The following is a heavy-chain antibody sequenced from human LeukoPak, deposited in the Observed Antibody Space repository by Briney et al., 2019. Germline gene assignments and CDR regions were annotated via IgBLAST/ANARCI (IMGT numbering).Heavy chain of an antibody. J-gene: IGHJ6*02. CDR3: TRVQAGRSGLMDV. Sequence: PGGSLRLSCAASGFXLSGYWIHWVRQAPGKGLVWVSRIGFDGSGTTYADSVKGRFTISRDTSKNTLYLQMNSLRDEDAAVYHCTRVQAGRSGLMDVWGRGTTVTVSS. V-gene: IGHV3-74*01. D-gene: IGHD2-8*02. CDR2: IGFDGSGT. CDR1: GFXLSGYW.